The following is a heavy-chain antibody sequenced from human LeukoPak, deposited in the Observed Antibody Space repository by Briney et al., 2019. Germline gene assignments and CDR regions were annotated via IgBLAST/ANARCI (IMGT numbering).Heavy chain of an antibody. CDR1: GYTFTNYA. V-gene: IGHV1-3*01. CDR3: AREGSFRGRFFDY. CDR2: INAGNGNT. Sequence: GASVKVSCKASGYTFTNYAIHWVRQAPGQRLECMGWINAGNGNTEYSQKFQGRVTITRDTSATTAYMELSSLISEGTAVYYCAREGSFRGRFFDYWGQGTLVTVSS. J-gene: IGHJ4*02. D-gene: IGHD3-10*01.